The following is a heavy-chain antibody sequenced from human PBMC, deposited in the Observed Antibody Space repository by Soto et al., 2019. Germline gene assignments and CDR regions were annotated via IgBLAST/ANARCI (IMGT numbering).Heavy chain of an antibody. J-gene: IGHJ4*02. CDR1: GYTFTTYY. CDR3: ARGARLRLGSWEPKFDY. CDR2: INPSGGST. V-gene: IGHV1-46*01. D-gene: IGHD6-13*01. Sequence: ASVKVSCKASGYTFTTYYMHWVRQAPGQGLEWMGIINPSGGSTNYAQKFQGRVTMTRDTSTSTVYMELSSLRSEDTAVYYCARGARLRLGSWEPKFDYWGQGTLVTVSS.